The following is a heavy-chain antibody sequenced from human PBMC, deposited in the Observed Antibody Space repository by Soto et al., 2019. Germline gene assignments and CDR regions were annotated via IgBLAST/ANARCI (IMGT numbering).Heavy chain of an antibody. J-gene: IGHJ4*02. CDR2: IYYSGST. V-gene: IGHV4-59*12. CDR3: TRVFTTVTTFYFDY. CDR1: GGSISSYY. D-gene: IGHD4-17*01. Sequence: PSETMSLTCTVSGGSISSYYWSWIRQPPGKGLEWIGYIYYSGSTNYNPSLKSRVTISVDTSKNQFSLKLSSVTAADTAVYYCTRVFTTVTTFYFDYWGQRILVSVSS.